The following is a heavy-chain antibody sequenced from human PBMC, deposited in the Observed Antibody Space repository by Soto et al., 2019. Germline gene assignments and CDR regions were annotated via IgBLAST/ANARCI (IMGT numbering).Heavy chain of an antibody. V-gene: IGHV3-23*01. J-gene: IGHJ4*02. CDR3: AKDQNDVTLFDY. CDR2: ISGRGVDT. CDR1: VFSFSILA. Sequence: TGGALLLSCAASVFSFSILAMSWVRQAPGKGLEWVSSISGRGVDTLYADSVKGRFTISRDNSRNTLYLQVNSLRAEDTAVYYCAKDQNDVTLFDYWGQGTLVTVSS. D-gene: IGHD2-21*02.